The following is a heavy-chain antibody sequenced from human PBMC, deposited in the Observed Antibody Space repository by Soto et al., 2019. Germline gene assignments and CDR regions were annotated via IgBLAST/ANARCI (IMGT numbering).Heavy chain of an antibody. CDR2: IGPYGNSI. V-gene: IGHV3-11*01. J-gene: IGHJ4*02. CDR3: ARDDHTYGVY. CDR1: GFSFRDYF. D-gene: IGHD2-21*01. Sequence: GESLKISCAASGFSFRDYFMSWLRQAPGKGLEWVSYIGPYGNSIYYADSVKGRFTISRDDATKSLHLHMNSLRTDDTAVYYCARDDHTYGVYWGQGPPVTVSS.